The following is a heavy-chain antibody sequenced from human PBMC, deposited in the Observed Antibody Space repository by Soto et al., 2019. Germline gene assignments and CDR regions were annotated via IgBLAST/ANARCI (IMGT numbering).Heavy chain of an antibody. CDR2: INPSGGST. CDR1: GYALTSYD. D-gene: IGHD1-26*01. V-gene: IGHV1-46*01. Sequence: ASVKVYWKAAGYALTSYDMHWVREAPGQGLEWMGIINPSGGSTSYAQKFQGRVTMTRDTSTSTVYMELSSLRSEDTAVYYCASSVIFSPPHLHYGMDVSVQ. J-gene: IGHJ6*02. CDR3: ASSVIFSPPHLHYGMDV.